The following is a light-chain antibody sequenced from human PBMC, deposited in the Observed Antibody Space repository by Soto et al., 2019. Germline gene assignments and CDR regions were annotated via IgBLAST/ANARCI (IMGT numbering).Light chain of an antibody. J-gene: IGKJ5*01. Sequence: DIQLTQSPSSLSAALGDRVTITCRASQTIKNYLNWYQHKPGAAPKLLIFGVSNLESGVPSRFSGSGSGTEFTLSISSLQAEDFATYYCQQGYSTTPITFGQGPRVDIK. CDR2: GVS. CDR3: QQGYSTTPIT. CDR1: QTIKNY. V-gene: IGKV1-39*01.